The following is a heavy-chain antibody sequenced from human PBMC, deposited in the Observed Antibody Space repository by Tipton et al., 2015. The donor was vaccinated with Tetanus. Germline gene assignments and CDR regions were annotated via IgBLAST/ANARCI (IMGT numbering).Heavy chain of an antibody. D-gene: IGHD3-3*01. CDR3: AKTSSIFGVVIEPFDY. J-gene: IGHJ4*02. V-gene: IGHV3-53*01. CDR2: IYSGGST. Sequence: SLRLSCAASGFTVSSNYMSWVRQAPGKGLEWVSVIYSGGSTYYADSVKGRLTISRDNSKNTLYLQMNSLRAEDTAVYFCAKTSSIFGVVIEPFDYWGQGTLVTVSS. CDR1: GFTVSSNY.